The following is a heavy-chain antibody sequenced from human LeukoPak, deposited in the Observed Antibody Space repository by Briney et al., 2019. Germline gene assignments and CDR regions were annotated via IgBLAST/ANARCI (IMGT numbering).Heavy chain of an antibody. Sequence: GGSLRLSSAASGFTFSSYGMHWVRQAPGKGLEWVAVISYDGSNKYYADSVKGRFTISRDNSKNTLYLQMNSLRAEDTAVYYCAKVRDTTDKRRYYYYGMDVWGKGTTVTVSS. J-gene: IGHJ6*04. V-gene: IGHV3-30*18. D-gene: IGHD5-18*01. CDR2: ISYDGSNK. CDR3: AKVRDTTDKRRYYYYGMDV. CDR1: GFTFSSYG.